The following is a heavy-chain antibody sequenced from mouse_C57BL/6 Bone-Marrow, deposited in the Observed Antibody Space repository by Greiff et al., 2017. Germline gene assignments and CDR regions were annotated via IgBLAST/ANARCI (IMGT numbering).Heavy chain of an antibody. CDR1: GFTFSSYG. V-gene: IGHV5-6*01. Sequence: EVHLVESGGDLVKPGGSLKLSCAASGFTFSSYGMSWVRQTPDKRLEWVANISSGGSYTYYPDSVKGRFTISRDNAKNTLYLQMSSLKSEDTAMYYCARHRYFDVWGTGTTVTVSS. CDR3: ARHRYFDV. J-gene: IGHJ1*03. CDR2: ISSGGSYT.